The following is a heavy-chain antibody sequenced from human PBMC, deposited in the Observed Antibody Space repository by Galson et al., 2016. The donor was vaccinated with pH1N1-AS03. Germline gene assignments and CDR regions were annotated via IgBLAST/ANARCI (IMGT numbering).Heavy chain of an antibody. CDR2: LCHSGST. CDR1: GGAISSYC. J-gene: IGHJ6*01. CDR3: SRDLATSRAYYAMDV. D-gene: IGHD6-6*01. V-gene: IGHV4-59*01. Sequence: ETLSLTCSVSGGAISSYCWNWIRQPPGKGLEWIGHLCHSGSTNYNPSLSGRVTISVDTSTNQFFLTLDSVTATDTAVYYCSRDLATSRAYYAMDVWGPGTTVTVYS.